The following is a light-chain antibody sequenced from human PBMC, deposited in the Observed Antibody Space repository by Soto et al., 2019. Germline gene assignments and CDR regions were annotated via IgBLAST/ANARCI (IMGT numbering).Light chain of an antibody. CDR2: AAS. Sequence: GGRVTITCRPSKGISSYLAWYQQKPGKSPELLIYAASTLQSGIPSRFSGSGSGTEYTLTISSLKPEDFATYYCQQLNSYPRAFGLGTKVDIK. J-gene: IGKJ3*01. CDR1: KGISSY. V-gene: IGKV1-9*01. CDR3: QQLNSYPRA.